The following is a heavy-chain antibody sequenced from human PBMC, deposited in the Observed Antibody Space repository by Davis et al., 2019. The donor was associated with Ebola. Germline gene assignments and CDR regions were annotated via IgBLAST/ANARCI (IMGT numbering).Heavy chain of an antibody. J-gene: IGHJ4*02. CDR3: AREEGEYYFDY. Sequence: PSETLSLTCTVSGGSISSYYWSWIRQPPGKGLEWIGYIYYSGSTNYNPSLKSRVTISVDTSKNQFSLKLSSVTAADTAVYYCAREEGEYYFDYWGQGTLVTVSS. V-gene: IGHV4-59*01. CDR2: IYYSGST. CDR1: GGSISSYY.